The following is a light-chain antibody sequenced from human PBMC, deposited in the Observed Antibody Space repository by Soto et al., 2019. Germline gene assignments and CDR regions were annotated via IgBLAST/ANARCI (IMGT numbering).Light chain of an antibody. Sequence: EIVLTQSPGTLSLSPGERATLSCRASQSVRTTYLAWYQQKPGQAPRLLIYNASNRTTGIPDRFSGSGSGTDFTLTINRLEPADFAVYFCQKYSSSQGWTFGQGTKVDIK. CDR3: QKYSSSQGWT. J-gene: IGKJ1*01. V-gene: IGKV3-20*01. CDR1: QSVRTTY. CDR2: NAS.